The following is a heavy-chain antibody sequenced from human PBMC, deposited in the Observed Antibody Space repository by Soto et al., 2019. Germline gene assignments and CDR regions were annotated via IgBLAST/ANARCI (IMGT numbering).Heavy chain of an antibody. CDR2: IYTSGST. Sequence: SETLSLTCIVSDASSSSYYWSWIRQPAGKGLEWIGRIYTSGSTNYNPSLKSRVTMSVDTSKNQFSLKLSSVTAADTAVYYCASSVTGYVDYWGQGTLVTVSS. V-gene: IGHV4-4*07. D-gene: IGHD3-9*01. CDR1: DASSSSYY. J-gene: IGHJ4*02. CDR3: ASSVTGYVDY.